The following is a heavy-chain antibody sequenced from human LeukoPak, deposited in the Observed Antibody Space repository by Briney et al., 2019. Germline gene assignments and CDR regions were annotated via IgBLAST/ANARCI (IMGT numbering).Heavy chain of an antibody. V-gene: IGHV3-21*01. CDR2: ISSSSSYI. D-gene: IGHD2-8*02. J-gene: IGHJ4*02. CDR3: ARDGEGVLGFDY. CDR1: GFTFSSYW. Sequence: GGSLRLSCTASGFTFSSYWMNWVRQAPGKGLEWVSSISSSSSYIYYADSVKGRFTISRDNAKNSLYLQMNSLRAEDTAVYYCARDGEGVLGFDYWGQGTLVTVSS.